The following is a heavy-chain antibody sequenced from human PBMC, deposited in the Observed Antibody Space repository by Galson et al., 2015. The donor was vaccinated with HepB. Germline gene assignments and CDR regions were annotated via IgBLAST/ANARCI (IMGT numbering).Heavy chain of an antibody. J-gene: IGHJ3*02. CDR3: ARRRRGDCSSTSCQPAPGAFDI. Sequence: QSGAEVKKPGESLKISCKGSGYSLTSYWIGWVRQMPGKGLEWMGIIYPGDSDTRYSPSFQGQVTISADKSISTAYLQWSSLKASDTAMYYCARRRRGDCSSTSCQPAPGAFDIWGQWTMFTVSS. CDR1: GYSLTSYW. V-gene: IGHV5-51*03. D-gene: IGHD2-2*01. CDR2: IYPGDSDT.